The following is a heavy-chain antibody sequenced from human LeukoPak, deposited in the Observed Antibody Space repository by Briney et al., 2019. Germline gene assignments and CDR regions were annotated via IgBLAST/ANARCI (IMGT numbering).Heavy chain of an antibody. D-gene: IGHD5-24*01. CDR2: VSADGTT. J-gene: IGHJ4*02. CDR1: GDSVTSSY. CDR3: ARLDCVLEGGYNH. Sequence: SETLSLTRSVSGDSVTSSYWNRIRQPPGKGLEWIGYVSADGTTNYSPSLRSRLIMSVDTAKNDISLILMSVTAADTAIYYCARLDCVLEGGYNHWGRGILVTVAS. V-gene: IGHV4-59*08.